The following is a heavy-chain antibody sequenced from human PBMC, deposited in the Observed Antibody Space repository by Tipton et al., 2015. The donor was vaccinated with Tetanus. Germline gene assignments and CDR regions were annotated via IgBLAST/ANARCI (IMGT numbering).Heavy chain of an antibody. CDR2: IYFSGST. D-gene: IGHD6-6*01. CDR1: GGSLSRGGYY. J-gene: IGHJ4*02. V-gene: IGHV4-31*03. CDR3: ARDQARGARGWNYFDS. Sequence: TLSLTCTVSGGSLSRGGYYWTWIRQNPGKGLEWIGDIYFSGSTYYNPSLKSRVTISVDTSKNQSSLRLNSVTAADTAVYYCARDQARGARGWNYFDSWGQGPLVTVSS.